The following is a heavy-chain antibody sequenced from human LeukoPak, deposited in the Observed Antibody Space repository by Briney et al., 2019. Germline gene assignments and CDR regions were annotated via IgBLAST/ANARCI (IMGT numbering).Heavy chain of an antibody. CDR2: IWYDGSNK. J-gene: IGHJ5*02. CDR1: GFTFSSYG. D-gene: IGHD6-13*01. Sequence: GRSLRLSCAASGFTFSSYGMHWVRQAPGKGLEWVALIWYDGSNKYFTDSVKGRFTISRDNSKNTLYLQMNSLRAEDTAVYYCAKDSSSWYRQNWFDPWGQGTLVTVSS. CDR3: AKDSSSWYRQNWFDP. V-gene: IGHV3-33*06.